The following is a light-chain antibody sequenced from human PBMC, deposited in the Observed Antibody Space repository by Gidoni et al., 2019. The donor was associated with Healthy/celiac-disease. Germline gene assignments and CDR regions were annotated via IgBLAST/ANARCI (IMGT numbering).Light chain of an antibody. V-gene: IGKV1-39*01. J-gene: IGKJ1*01. Sequence: DIQMTHSPSSLSASVGDRVTITCRARQSISSYLNWYQQKPGKAPKLLIYAASSLQSGVPSRFSGSGYGTDFTLPISSLQPEDFATYYCQQSYSTPLPFGQGTKVEIK. CDR2: AAS. CDR3: QQSYSTPLP. CDR1: QSISSY.